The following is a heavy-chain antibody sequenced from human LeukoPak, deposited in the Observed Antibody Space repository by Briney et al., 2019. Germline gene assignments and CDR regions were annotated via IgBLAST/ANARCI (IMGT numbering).Heavy chain of an antibody. D-gene: IGHD3-22*01. Sequence: GASVKVSCKASGYTFTGYYMNWVRQAPGHGLEGMGWINPNSGGTIYAKKFQGRVTMTRDTSISTAYMELSRLRSDDTAVYYCARGLFVDYYDSSGPRGYFDYWGQGTLVTVSS. CDR3: ARGLFVDYYDSSGPRGYFDY. CDR2: INPNSGGT. V-gene: IGHV1-2*02. J-gene: IGHJ4*02. CDR1: GYTFTGYY.